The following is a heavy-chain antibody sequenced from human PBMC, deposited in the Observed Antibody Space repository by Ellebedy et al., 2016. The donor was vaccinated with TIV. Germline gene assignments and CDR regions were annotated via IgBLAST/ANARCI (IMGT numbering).Heavy chain of an antibody. Sequence: GESLKISXAASGFPISSYALSWVRQPPGKGLEWVSSISDSGGNTYYADSVRGRFTFSRDNSKNTLYLQMNSLRAEDTAVYYCAKGWLGTGAGTDFDYWGRGTLVTVSS. CDR1: GFPISSYA. J-gene: IGHJ4*02. CDR3: AKGWLGTGAGTDFDY. V-gene: IGHV3-23*01. D-gene: IGHD6-13*01. CDR2: ISDSGGNT.